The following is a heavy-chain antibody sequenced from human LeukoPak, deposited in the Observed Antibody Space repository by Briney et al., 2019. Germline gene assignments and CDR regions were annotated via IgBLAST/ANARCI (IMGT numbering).Heavy chain of an antibody. Sequence: GGSLRLSCAASGFTFSSYAMSWVRQAPGKGLEWVSAISGSGGSTYYTDSVKGRFTISRDNSKNTLYLQMNSLRAEDTAVYYCARVWYSSSWRVFDYWGQGTLVTVSS. CDR1: GFTFSSYA. V-gene: IGHV3-23*01. D-gene: IGHD6-13*01. CDR2: ISGSGGST. J-gene: IGHJ4*02. CDR3: ARVWYSSSWRVFDY.